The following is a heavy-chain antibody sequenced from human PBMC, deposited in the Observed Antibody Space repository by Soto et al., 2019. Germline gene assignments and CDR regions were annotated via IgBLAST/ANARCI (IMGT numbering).Heavy chain of an antibody. CDR3: ARRSMVRGAKYNWFDP. Sequence: SETLSLTCTVSGGSISSSSYYWGWIRQPPGKGLEWIGSIYYSGSTYYNPSLKSRVTISVDTSKNQFSLTLNSVTAADTAVYYCARRSMVRGAKYNWFDPWGQGTLVTVSS. D-gene: IGHD3-10*01. CDR1: GGSISSSSYY. J-gene: IGHJ5*02. V-gene: IGHV4-39*01. CDR2: IYYSGST.